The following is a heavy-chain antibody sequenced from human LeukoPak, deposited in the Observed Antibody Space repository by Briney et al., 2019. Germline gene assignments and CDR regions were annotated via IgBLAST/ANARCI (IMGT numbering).Heavy chain of an antibody. CDR3: ARDRPVVPAARSDYYYYGTDV. CDR2: IYHSGST. V-gene: IGHV4-34*01. Sequence: KPSETLSLTCAVYGVSFSGYYWSWIRQPPGKGLEWIGEIYHSGSTNYNPSLKSRVTISVDKSKNQFSLKLSSVTAADTAVYYCARDRPVVPAARSDYYYYGTDVWGQGTTVTVSS. CDR1: GVSFSGYY. D-gene: IGHD2-2*01. J-gene: IGHJ6*02.